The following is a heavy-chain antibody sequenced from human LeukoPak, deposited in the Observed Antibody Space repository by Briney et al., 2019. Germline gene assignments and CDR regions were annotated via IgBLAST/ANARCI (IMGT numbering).Heavy chain of an antibody. CDR3: ARDRGYYDSSGYYSFDY. CDR2: IYTSGST. D-gene: IGHD3-22*01. V-gene: IGHV4-61*02. CDR1: GGSISSSSYY. Sequence: PSETLSLTCTVSGGSISSSSYYWGWIRQPAGKGLEWIGRIYTSGSTNYNPSLKSRVTISVDTSKNQFSLKLSSVTAADTAVYYCARDRGYYDSSGYYSFDYWGQGTLVTVSS. J-gene: IGHJ4*02.